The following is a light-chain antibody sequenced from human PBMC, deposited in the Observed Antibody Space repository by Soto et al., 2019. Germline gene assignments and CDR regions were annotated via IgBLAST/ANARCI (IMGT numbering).Light chain of an antibody. Sequence: EIVLTQSPATLSLSPGERATLSCRASQSVSSYLAWYQQKPGQAPRLLIYDASNRATGIPARFSGSGSGTDFTLTISSLEPKDFAVYYCQQRSNWPLTFGGGTKV. CDR2: DAS. J-gene: IGKJ4*01. V-gene: IGKV3-11*01. CDR3: QQRSNWPLT. CDR1: QSVSSY.